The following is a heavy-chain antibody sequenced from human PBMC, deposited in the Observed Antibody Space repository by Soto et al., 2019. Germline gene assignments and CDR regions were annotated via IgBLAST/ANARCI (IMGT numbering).Heavy chain of an antibody. CDR3: ARAPPNDGRLAP. CDR1: GFTFTNYY. CDR2: LNPTDGTT. D-gene: IGHD1-1*01. V-gene: IGHV1-46*01. J-gene: IGHJ5*02. Sequence: QVQLVQSGTEVKKPAASMKISCKASGFTFTNYYMHWVRQAPGQGLEWMGILNPTDGTTTYAEKFRGRVTMTRDTSMSTVYLELSSLTSEDTAVFYWARAPPNDGRLAPWGQGTLVIVSS.